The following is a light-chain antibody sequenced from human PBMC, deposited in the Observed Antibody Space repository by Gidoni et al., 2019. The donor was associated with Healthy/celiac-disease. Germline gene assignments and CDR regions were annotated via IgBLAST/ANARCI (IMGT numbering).Light chain of an antibody. CDR1: QSLIHCNGYNY. CDR2: LGS. CDR3: MQALQTSFT. J-gene: IGKJ4*01. Sequence: DLVMTPSPLSLPVTPGEPAPLSCRSSQSLIHCNGYNYLDWYLQKPGQSPQLLIYLGSNRATGVPDRFSGSGSGTDFTLKISRVEAEDVGVYYCMQALQTSFTFGGGTKVEIK. V-gene: IGKV2-28*01.